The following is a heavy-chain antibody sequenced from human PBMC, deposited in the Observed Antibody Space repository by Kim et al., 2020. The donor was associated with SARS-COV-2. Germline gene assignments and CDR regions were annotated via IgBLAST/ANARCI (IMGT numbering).Heavy chain of an antibody. J-gene: IGHJ3*02. D-gene: IGHD2-2*01. CDR3: ARVVVVPAAMFSWDRSRTYAFDI. V-gene: IGHV1-2*02. Sequence: ASVKVSCKASGYTFTGYYMHWVRQAPGQGLEWMGWINPNSGGTNYAQKFQGRVTMTRDTSISTAYMELSRLRSDDTAVYYCARVVVVPAAMFSWDRSRTYAFDIWGQGTMVTVSS. CDR2: INPNSGGT. CDR1: GYTFTGYY.